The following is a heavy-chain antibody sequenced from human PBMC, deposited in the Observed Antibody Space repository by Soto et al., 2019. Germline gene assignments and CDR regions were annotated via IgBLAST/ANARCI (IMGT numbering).Heavy chain of an antibody. CDR3: AAAYYYDSSGYDTRMQFEL. D-gene: IGHD3-22*01. V-gene: IGHV4-59*01. J-gene: IGHJ4*02. CDR1: GGSISSYY. CDR2: IYYSGIP. Sequence: PSETLSLTCTVSGGSISSYYWSWIRQPPGKGLEWIGYIYYSGIPNDYQSHKGRANISVDTPKNQCSLKLSSVTAADTAVYYCAAAYYYDSSGYDTRMQFELWGPGTLVTVSS.